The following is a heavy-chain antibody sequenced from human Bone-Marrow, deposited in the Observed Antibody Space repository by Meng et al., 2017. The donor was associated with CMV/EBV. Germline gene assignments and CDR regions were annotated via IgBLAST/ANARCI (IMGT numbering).Heavy chain of an antibody. J-gene: IGHJ4*02. CDR3: ARQAGTVVGATGYLDY. D-gene: IGHD1-26*01. V-gene: IGHV1-46*01. CDR1: GYTFTSYY. CDR2: INPSGGST. Sequence: ASVKVSCKASGYTFTSYYMHWVRQAPGQGLEWMGIINPSGGSTSYAQKFQGRVTMTRDTSTSTVYMELSSLRSEDTAVYYCARQAGTVVGATGYLDYWGQGTLVTVSS.